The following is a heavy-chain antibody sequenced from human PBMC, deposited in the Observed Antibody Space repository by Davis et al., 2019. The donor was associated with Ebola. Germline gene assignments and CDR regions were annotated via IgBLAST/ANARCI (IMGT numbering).Heavy chain of an antibody. CDR2: ISNSGGST. D-gene: IGHD2/OR15-2a*01. J-gene: IGHJ2*01. CDR3: ARDADTTTFYWYFDL. V-gene: IGHV3-23*01. CDR1: GFTFSTYA. Sequence: PAGSLRLSCAAAGFTFSTYALSWVRQAPGKGLEWVSSISNSGGSTYYGDSVKGQFTISRDNSRDTLYLQMNSLRVEDTAVYYCARDADTTTFYWYFDLWGRGTLVTVSS.